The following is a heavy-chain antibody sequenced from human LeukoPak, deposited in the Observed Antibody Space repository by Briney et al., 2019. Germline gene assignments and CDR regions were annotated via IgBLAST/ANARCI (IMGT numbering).Heavy chain of an antibody. CDR3: AKVYSSGWAFDY. V-gene: IGHV3-23*01. D-gene: IGHD6-19*01. CDR1: EFIFSSYA. CDR2: ISDSGGST. J-gene: IGHJ4*02. Sequence: PGGSLILSCAASEFIFSSYAMSWVRQAPGRGLEWVSAISDSGGSTYYADSVKGRFTISRDNSKNTLYLQMNSLRAEDTAVYYCAKVYSSGWAFDYWGQGTLVTVSS.